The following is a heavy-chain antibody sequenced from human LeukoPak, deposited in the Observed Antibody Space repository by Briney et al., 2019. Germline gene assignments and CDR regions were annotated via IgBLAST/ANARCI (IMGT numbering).Heavy chain of an antibody. J-gene: IGHJ6*03. Sequence: GESLKISCKGSGYSFTSYWIGWVRQMPGKGLEWMGIIYPGDSDTRYSPSFQGQVTISADKSISTAYLQWSSLKASDTAMYYCARGRDPATVRDQHDYYYYYMDVWGKGTTVTVSS. CDR3: ARGRDPATVRDQHDYYYYYMDV. CDR2: IYPGDSDT. CDR1: GYSFTSYW. D-gene: IGHD5-12*01. V-gene: IGHV5-51*01.